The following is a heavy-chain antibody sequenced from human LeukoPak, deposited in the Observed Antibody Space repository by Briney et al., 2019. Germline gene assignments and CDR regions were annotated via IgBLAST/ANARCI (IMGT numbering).Heavy chain of an antibody. CDR1: GGSISSYY. J-gene: IGHJ4*02. CDR2: IYYSGTT. V-gene: IGHV4-59*01. D-gene: IGHD6-13*01. CDR3: ARGVYIAAAQYAY. Sequence: SETLSLTCTVSGGSISSYYWSWIRQPPGKGLEWIGYIYYSGTTNYNPSLKSRVTISVDTSENQFSLKLSSVTAADTAVYYCARGVYIAAAQYAYWGQGTLVTVSS.